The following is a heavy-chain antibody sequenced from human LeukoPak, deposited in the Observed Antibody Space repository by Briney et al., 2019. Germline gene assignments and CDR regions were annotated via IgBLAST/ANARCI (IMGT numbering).Heavy chain of an antibody. D-gene: IGHD2-8*02. CDR1: GFTFSDYY. J-gene: IGHJ6*03. CDR2: INSGSTI. CDR3: ATEGRYCTGATCYFYFYYMDV. Sequence: GGSLRLSCAASGFTFSDYYMSWIRQAPGKWLEWVSYINSGSTIYYADSVKGRFTISRDNAKNSLYLQMNSLRAEDTAVYYCATEGRYCTGATCYFYFYYMDVWGKGTTVTVSS. V-gene: IGHV3-69-1*01.